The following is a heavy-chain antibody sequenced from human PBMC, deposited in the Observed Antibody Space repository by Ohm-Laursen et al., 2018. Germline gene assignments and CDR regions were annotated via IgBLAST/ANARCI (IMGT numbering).Heavy chain of an antibody. CDR2: ISPIGAT. CDR1: GFTFTTYG. D-gene: IGHD2-21*01. CDR3: AREYYGGNRFFDY. V-gene: IGHV3-23*01. Sequence: SLRLSCTASGFTFTTYGMAWVRQAPGKGLEWVSAISPIGATYYADSVKGRFTISRDNSKNTLNLQMDRLRAEDTAVYYCAREYYGGNRFFDYWGQGVLVTVSS. J-gene: IGHJ4*02.